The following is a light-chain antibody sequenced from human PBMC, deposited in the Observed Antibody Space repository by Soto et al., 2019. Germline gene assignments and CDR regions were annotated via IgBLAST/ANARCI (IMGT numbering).Light chain of an antibody. V-gene: IGKV1D-13*01. CDR2: DAS. J-gene: IGKJ4*01. Sequence: IRLTQSPSSLSASVGDRVTITCRAGQDISSALAWYQQKPGQAPKLLLYDASSLDAGVPSRFSGSGSGTDFTLTIISLRPEDFSTYSCQQFNYFPLTFGGETKVHIK. CDR1: QDISSA. CDR3: QQFNYFPLT.